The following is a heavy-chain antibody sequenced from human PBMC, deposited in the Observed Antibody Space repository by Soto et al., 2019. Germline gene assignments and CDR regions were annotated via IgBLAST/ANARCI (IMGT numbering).Heavy chain of an antibody. CDR1: GGTFSSYT. CDR3: ARDSPGTGSNWFDP. J-gene: IGHJ5*02. Sequence: SVKVSCKATGGTFSSYTISWVRQAPGQGLEWMGRIIPILGIANYAQKFQGRVTITADKSTSTAYMELSSLRSEDTAVYYCARDSPGTGSNWFDPWGQGTLVTVSS. V-gene: IGHV1-69*04. CDR2: IIPILGIA. D-gene: IGHD1-7*01.